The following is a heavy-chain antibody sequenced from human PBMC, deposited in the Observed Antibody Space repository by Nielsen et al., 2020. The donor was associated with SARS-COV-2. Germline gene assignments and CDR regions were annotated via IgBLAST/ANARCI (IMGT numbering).Heavy chain of an antibody. CDR3: ARIWGSYPPAD. CDR2: VYPGDSYT. Sequence: GESLKISCKGSGYSFTSYWIGWVRQMPGKGLEWMGIVYPGDSYTNYSPSFQGHVTISADKSISTAYLQWSSLKASDTAMYYCARIWGSYPPADWGQGTLVTVSS. J-gene: IGHJ4*02. CDR1: GYSFTSYW. V-gene: IGHV5-51*01. D-gene: IGHD3-16*02.